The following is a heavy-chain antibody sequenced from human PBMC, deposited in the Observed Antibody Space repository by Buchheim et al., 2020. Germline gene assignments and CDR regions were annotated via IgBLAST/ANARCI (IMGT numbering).Heavy chain of an antibody. V-gene: IGHV3-48*03. D-gene: IGHD3-22*01. CDR3: ARDTFPRPDSSGYYFRELFYYYYGMDV. CDR2: ISSSGSTI. J-gene: IGHJ6*02. Sequence: EVQLVESGGGLVQPGGSLRLSCAASGFTFSSYEMNWVRQAPGKGLEWVSYISSSGSTIYYADSVKGRFTISRDNAKNSLYLQMNSLRAEDTAVYYCARDTFPRPDSSGYYFRELFYYYYGMDVWGQGTT. CDR1: GFTFSSYE.